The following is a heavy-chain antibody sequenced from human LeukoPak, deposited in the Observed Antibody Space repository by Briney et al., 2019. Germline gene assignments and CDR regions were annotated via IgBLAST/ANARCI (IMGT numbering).Heavy chain of an antibody. Sequence: PSETLSLTCIVSGASISNYYWSWIRQPAGKGLEWIGRIYTSGSTNYKPSLKSRVTMSADTSKNQFSLELSSVTAADTAVYYCARSLSGSYSYFDYWGQGTLVTVSS. V-gene: IGHV4-4*07. CDR2: IYTSGST. J-gene: IGHJ4*02. D-gene: IGHD1-26*01. CDR1: GASISNYY. CDR3: ARSLSGSYSYFDY.